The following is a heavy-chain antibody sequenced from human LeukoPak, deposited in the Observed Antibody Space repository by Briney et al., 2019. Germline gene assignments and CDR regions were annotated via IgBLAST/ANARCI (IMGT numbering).Heavy chain of an antibody. J-gene: IGHJ4*02. D-gene: IGHD5-12*01. V-gene: IGHV1-2*02. Sequence: ASVKVSCKASGYTFTGYYMHWVRQAPGQGLEWMGWINPNTGDTKYAEKFQGRVTMTRDTTISTAYMELSRLTSDGAAVYYCASYPRYISSPPFDYWGQGTLVTVSS. CDR3: ASYPRYISSPPFDY. CDR2: INPNTGDT. CDR1: GYTFTGYY.